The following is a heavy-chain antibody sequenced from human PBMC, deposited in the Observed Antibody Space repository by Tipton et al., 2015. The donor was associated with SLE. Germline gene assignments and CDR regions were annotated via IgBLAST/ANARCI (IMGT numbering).Heavy chain of an antibody. CDR2: IYHSEGP. CDR1: GGSIDTSY. CDR3: ARDGITIFGVVIIQGYLDL. Sequence: TLSLTCTVSGGSIDTSYWSWIRHSPGKGLEWIGYIYHSEGPTYNPSLRRRVTMSLATSKNQFSLKLNSVTGADTAVYYCARDGITIFGVVIIQGYLDLWGRGTLVTVSS. J-gene: IGHJ2*01. V-gene: IGHV4-59*01. D-gene: IGHD3-3*01.